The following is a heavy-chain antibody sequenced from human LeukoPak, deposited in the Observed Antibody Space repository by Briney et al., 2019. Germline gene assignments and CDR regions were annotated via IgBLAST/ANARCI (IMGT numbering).Heavy chain of an antibody. D-gene: IGHD2-2*01. J-gene: IGHJ4*02. CDR2: MNPNIGNT. CDR3: ARYCSSTSCYGTHSNNFDY. CDR1: GYTFTSYE. Sequence: ASVKVSCKASGYTFTSYEINWVRQATGQGLEWMGLMNPNIGNTGYAQKFQGRVTMTRNTSISTAYMELSSLRSEDTAVYYCARYCSSTSCYGTHSNNFDYWGQGTLVTASS. V-gene: IGHV1-8*01.